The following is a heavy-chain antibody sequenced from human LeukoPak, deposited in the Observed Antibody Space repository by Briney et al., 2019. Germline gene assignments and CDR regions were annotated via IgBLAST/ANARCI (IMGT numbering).Heavy chain of an antibody. Sequence: ASVKVSCKSSGYPFTSHGITWVRQAPGQGLEWMGWISGYNGNANYAQKLQGRVTMTTDTSTSTAYMELRSPRSDDTAVYYCARVSNWDVHNIRGDPVDYWGQGTLVTVSS. V-gene: IGHV1-18*01. CDR3: ARVSNWDVHNIRGDPVDY. CDR2: ISGYNGNA. J-gene: IGHJ4*02. D-gene: IGHD5-24*01. CDR1: GYPFTSHG.